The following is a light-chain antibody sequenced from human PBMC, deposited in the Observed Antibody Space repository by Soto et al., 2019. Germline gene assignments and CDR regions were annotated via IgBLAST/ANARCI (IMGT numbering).Light chain of an antibody. CDR2: STN. CDR1: NSNIGTYY. J-gene: IGLJ3*02. V-gene: IGLV1-47*02. Sequence: QSVLTQSPSASGTPGQRFTISCSGQNSNIGTYYAYWYQHLPGAAPKLLIYSTNMRPSGVPDRFSGSKSGTSASLAISGLRAEYEGHYYCASWDVSLSGWVFGGGTKLTVL. CDR3: ASWDVSLSGWV.